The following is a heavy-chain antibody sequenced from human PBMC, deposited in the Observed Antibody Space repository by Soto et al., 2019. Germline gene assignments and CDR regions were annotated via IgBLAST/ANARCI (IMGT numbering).Heavy chain of an antibody. V-gene: IGHV5-10-1*01. J-gene: IGHJ6*02. CDR3: ARDYHYNDLDA. CDR1: GYSFTSYW. Sequence: ESLTISRKGSGYSFTSYWIILVRQMPGKGLEWMGRIDPSDSYTNYSPSFQGRFTISRDNSKNTLYLQMNSLRAEDTAVYYCARDYHYNDLDAWGQGTTVTVSS. CDR2: IDPSDSYT.